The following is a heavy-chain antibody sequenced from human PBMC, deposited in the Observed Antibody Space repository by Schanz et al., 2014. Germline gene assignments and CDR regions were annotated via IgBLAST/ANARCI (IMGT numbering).Heavy chain of an antibody. CDR3: ATDYSGGGCHI. CDR2: VSHDGFTK. J-gene: IGHJ3*02. V-gene: IGHV3-30*04. Sequence: VQLVESGGGLVKPGESLRLSCVASGFSFSGFAVHWVRQAPGKGLEWVSIVSHDGFTKHYADSVRGRFTLSRDNSKNTVYLQMNSLRAEDTALYFCATDYSGGGCHIWGQGTMVTVSS. D-gene: IGHD6-19*01. CDR1: GFSFSGFA.